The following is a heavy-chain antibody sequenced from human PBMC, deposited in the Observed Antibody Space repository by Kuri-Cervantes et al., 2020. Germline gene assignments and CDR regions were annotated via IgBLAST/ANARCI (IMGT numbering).Heavy chain of an antibody. Sequence: SETLSLTCTVSGGTISSYDWSWIRQPPGKGLEWIGYIYYSGSTYYNPSLKSRVTMSVDTSKNQFSLNLSSVPAADTAVYFCSSNTATAGTHLDHWGQGTLVTVSS. CDR1: GGTISSYD. CDR3: SSNTATAGTHLDH. D-gene: IGHD6-13*01. V-gene: IGHV4-59*12. J-gene: IGHJ4*02. CDR2: IYYSGST.